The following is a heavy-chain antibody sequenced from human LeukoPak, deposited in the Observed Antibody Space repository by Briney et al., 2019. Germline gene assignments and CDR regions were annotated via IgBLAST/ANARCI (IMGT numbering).Heavy chain of an antibody. V-gene: IGHV4-59*01. J-gene: IGHJ3*02. CDR1: GGSISSYY. CDR2: IYYSGST. Sequence: PSETLSLTCTVSGGSISSYYWSWIRQPPGKGLEWSGYIYYSGSTNYNPSLKSRVTISVDTSKNQFSLKLSSVTAADTAVYYCARDGATAGRRDAFDIWGQGTMVTVSS. CDR3: ARDGATAGRRDAFDI. D-gene: IGHD6-25*01.